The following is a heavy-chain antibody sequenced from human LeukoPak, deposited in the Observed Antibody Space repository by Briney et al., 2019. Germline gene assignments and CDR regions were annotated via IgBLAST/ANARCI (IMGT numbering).Heavy chain of an antibody. CDR1: GFTFSKDW. J-gene: IGHJ4*02. CDR2: INSDGSST. CDR3: AKDLYHYYDSSGPFDY. V-gene: IGHV3-74*01. D-gene: IGHD3-22*01. Sequence: TGGSLRLSCAASGFTFSKDWMHWVRQTPGKGLVWVSRINSDGSSTSYADSVKGRFAISRDNSKNTLYLQMNSLRAEDTAVYYCAKDLYHYYDSSGPFDYWGQGTLVTVSS.